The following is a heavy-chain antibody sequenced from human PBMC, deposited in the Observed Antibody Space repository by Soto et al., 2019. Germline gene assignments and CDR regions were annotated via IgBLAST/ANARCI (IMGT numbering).Heavy chain of an antibody. V-gene: IGHV4-31*03. J-gene: IGHJ6*02. CDR3: ARDKATYYYDSSGSRGYYYYGMDV. D-gene: IGHD3-22*01. CDR1: GGCISSGGYY. Sequence: SETLSLTCTVSGGCISSGGYYWSWIRQHPGKGLEWIGYIYYSGSTYYNPSLKSRVTISVDTSKNQFSLKLSSVTAADTAVYYCARDKATYYYDSSGSRGYYYYGMDVWGQGTTVTVSS. CDR2: IYYSGST.